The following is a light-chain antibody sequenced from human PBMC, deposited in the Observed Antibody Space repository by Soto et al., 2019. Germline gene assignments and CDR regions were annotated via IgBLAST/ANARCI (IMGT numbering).Light chain of an antibody. Sequence: QSVLTQPASVSGSPGQSVTFSCTGTSSDVGAYKYVSWYQKHPGKAPKLMIYGVSNRPSGVSNRFSGSKSGNTAFLTISVLQPEDEADYYCSSFTGPTTLDVFGTGTKVTVL. CDR1: SSDVGAYKY. V-gene: IGLV2-14*03. CDR3: SSFTGPTTLDV. CDR2: GVS. J-gene: IGLJ1*01.